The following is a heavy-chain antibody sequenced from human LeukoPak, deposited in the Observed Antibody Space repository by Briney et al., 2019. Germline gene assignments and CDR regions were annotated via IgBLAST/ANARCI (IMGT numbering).Heavy chain of an antibody. CDR1: GGSFSGYY. V-gene: IGHV4-34*01. D-gene: IGHD4-17*01. CDR2: INHSGST. J-gene: IGHJ4*02. CDR3: ARAIYGDYDFDD. Sequence: PSETLSLTCAVYGGSFSGYYGSWIRQPPGKGLEWIGEINHSGSTNYNPSLKSRVTISVDTSKNQFSLKLSSVTAADTAVYYCARAIYGDYDFDDWGQGTLVTVSS.